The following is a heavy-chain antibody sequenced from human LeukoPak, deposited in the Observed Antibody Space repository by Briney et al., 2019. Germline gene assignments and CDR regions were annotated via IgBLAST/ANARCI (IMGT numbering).Heavy chain of an antibody. J-gene: IGHJ6*04. CDR2: ISSSGRTI. CDR1: GFTFSSYE. D-gene: IGHD3-10*02. Sequence: GGSLRLSCAASGFTFSSYEMNWVRQAQGKGLEWVSYISSSGRTIYYADSVKGRFTISRDNAKNSLYLQMNSLRAEDTAVYYCAELGITMIGGVWGKGTTVTISS. CDR3: AELGITMIGGV. V-gene: IGHV3-48*03.